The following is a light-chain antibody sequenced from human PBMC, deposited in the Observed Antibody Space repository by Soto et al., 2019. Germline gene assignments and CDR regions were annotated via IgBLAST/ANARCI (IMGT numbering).Light chain of an antibody. CDR1: QSISSY. CDR2: AAS. Sequence: DIQMTQSPSSLSASVGDRVTITCRASQSISSYLNWYQQKPGKAPKLLIYAASSLQSCVPSRFSGSGSGTDFTLTISSLQPEDFATYYCQQSYSTPPTLGQGTKLEIK. J-gene: IGKJ2*01. V-gene: IGKV1-39*01. CDR3: QQSYSTPPT.